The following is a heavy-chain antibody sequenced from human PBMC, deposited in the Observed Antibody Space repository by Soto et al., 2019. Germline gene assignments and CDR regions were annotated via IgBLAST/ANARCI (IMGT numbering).Heavy chain of an antibody. CDR1: GFKFDDYM. V-gene: IGHV3-43*01. CDR2: ISWDGGSI. Sequence: EVQLVESGGGVVQPGGSLRLSCEASGFKFDDYMMHWVRQVPGKGLEWISLISWDGGSIEYADSIKGRFTVSRDNSKTSLHLHTHSLTSDDTAFYFCAKGGNAGSSLDSWGQGTLGTVSS. D-gene: IGHD6-13*01. J-gene: IGHJ5*01. CDR3: AKGGNAGSSLDS.